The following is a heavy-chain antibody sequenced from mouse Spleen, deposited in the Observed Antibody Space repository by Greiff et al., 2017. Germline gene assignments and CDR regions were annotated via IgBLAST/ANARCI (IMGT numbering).Heavy chain of an antibody. D-gene: IGHD3-2*02. CDR1: GFTFSDYG. V-gene: IGHV5-17*01. Sequence: EVHLVESGGGLVKPGGSLKLSCAASGFTFSDYGMHWVRQAPEKGLEWVAYISSGSSTIYYADTVKGRFTISRDNAKNTLFLQMTSLRSEDTAMYYCARQAPLSHFYFDYWGQGTTLTVSS. CDR3: ARQAPLSHFYFDY. J-gene: IGHJ2*01. CDR2: ISSGSSTI.